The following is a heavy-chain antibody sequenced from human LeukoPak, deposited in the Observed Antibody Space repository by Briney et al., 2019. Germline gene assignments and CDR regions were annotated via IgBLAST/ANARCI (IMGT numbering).Heavy chain of an antibody. CDR1: GGSFSGYY. J-gene: IGHJ5*02. V-gene: IGHV4-34*01. Sequence: SETLSLTCAVYGGSFSGYYWSWIRQPPGKGLEWIGEINHSGSTNYNPSLKSRVTISVDTSKNQFSLKLSSVTAADTAMYYCARGSWYDPNWFDPWGQGTLVTVSS. CDR2: INHSGST. D-gene: IGHD6-13*01. CDR3: ARGSWYDPNWFDP.